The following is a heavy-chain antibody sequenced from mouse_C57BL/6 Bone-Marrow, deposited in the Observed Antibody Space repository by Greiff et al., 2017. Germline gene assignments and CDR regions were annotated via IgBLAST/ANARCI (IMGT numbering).Heavy chain of an antibody. CDR3: ARYRTGTGAMDY. J-gene: IGHJ4*01. CDR2: IRNKANGYTT. D-gene: IGHD4-1*01. CDR1: GFTFPDYY. Sequence: EVHLVESGGGLVQPGGSLTLSCAASGFTFPDYYMSWVRQPPGKALEWLGFIRNKANGYTTEYSASVKGRFTISRDNSQSILYLQMNALRAEDSATYYCARYRTGTGAMDYWGQGTSVTVSS. V-gene: IGHV7-3*01.